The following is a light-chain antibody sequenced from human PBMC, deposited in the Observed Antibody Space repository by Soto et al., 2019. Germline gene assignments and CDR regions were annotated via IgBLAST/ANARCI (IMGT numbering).Light chain of an antibody. CDR2: GAS. Sequence: EIVMTQSPATLSVSPGERATLSCRASQSVSSNLAWYQQKPGQAPRLLIYGASTRATGIPARFSGSGSGTEFTLHISSLQSEDFAVYYCQQYNNWPPWTFGQGTKVESK. CDR1: QSVSSN. CDR3: QQYNNWPPWT. J-gene: IGKJ1*01. V-gene: IGKV3-15*01.